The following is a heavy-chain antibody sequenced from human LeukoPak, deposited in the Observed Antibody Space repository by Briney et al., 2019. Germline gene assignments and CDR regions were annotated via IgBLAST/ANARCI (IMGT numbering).Heavy chain of an antibody. D-gene: IGHD4-23*01. V-gene: IGHV4-30-4*07. CDR3: ARDSPLDYGGNSFPDY. J-gene: IGHJ4*02. Sequence: SETLSLTCAVSGGSISSGGYSWSWIRQPPGKGLEWIGYIYYSGSTYYNPSLKSRVTISVDTSKNQFSLKLSSVTAADTAVYYCARDSPLDYGGNSFPDYWGQGTLVTVSS. CDR1: GGSISSGGYS. CDR2: IYYSGST.